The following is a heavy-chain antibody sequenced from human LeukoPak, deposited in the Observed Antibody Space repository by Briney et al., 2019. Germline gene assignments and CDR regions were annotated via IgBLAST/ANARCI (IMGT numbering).Heavy chain of an antibody. CDR1: GYTFTSYG. V-gene: IGHV1-18*01. J-gene: IGHJ4*02. CDR3: ARDRTVRGVIGY. Sequence: ASVKVSCKSSGYTFTSYGISWVRQAPGQGLEWMGWISAYNGNTNYAQKLQGRVTITTDTSTSTAYMELRSLRSDDTAVYYCARDRTVRGVIGYWGQGTLVTVSS. CDR2: ISAYNGNT. D-gene: IGHD3-10*01.